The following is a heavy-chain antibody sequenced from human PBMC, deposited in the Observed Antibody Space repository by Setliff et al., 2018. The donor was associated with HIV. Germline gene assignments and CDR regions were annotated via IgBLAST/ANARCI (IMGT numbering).Heavy chain of an antibody. CDR3: AKADDGAAAGPAP. Sequence: PGGSLRLSCAASGFIFSSYEMNWVRQAPGKGLEWISYISSSGSTKLYADYVKGRFTISRDNAKNSLYLQMNSLRAEDTAVYFCAKADDGAAAGPAPWGQGTLVTVSS. CDR1: GFIFSSYE. J-gene: IGHJ5*02. V-gene: IGHV3-48*03. D-gene: IGHD6-13*01. CDR2: ISSSGSTK.